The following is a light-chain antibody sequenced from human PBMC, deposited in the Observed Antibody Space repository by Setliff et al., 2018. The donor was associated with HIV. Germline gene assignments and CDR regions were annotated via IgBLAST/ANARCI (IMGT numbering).Light chain of an antibody. CDR1: SSDIGDLNY. CDR2: EVN. CDR3: SSYAGSSNFVI. Sequence: QSVLTQPPSASGSPGQSVTISCTGTSSDIGDLNYVSWYQQPPGKAPKLIIYEVNKRPSGVPGRFSGSKSGNTASLTVSGLQADDEAYYYCSSYAGSSNFVIFGGGTKVTVL. J-gene: IGLJ2*01. V-gene: IGLV2-8*01.